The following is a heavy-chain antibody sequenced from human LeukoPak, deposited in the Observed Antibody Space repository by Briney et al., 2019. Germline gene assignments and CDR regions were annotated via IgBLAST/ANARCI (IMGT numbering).Heavy chain of an antibody. V-gene: IGHV3-33*01. CDR3: ARDTIVATRQGYYYYGMDV. J-gene: IGHJ6*04. D-gene: IGHD5-12*01. Sequence: GRSLRLSCAASGFTFSSYGMHWVRQAPGKGLEWVAVIWYDGSNKYCADSVKGRFTISRDNSKNTLYLQMNSLRAEDTAVYYCARDTIVATRQGYYYYGMDVWGKGTTVTVSS. CDR2: IWYDGSNK. CDR1: GFTFSSYG.